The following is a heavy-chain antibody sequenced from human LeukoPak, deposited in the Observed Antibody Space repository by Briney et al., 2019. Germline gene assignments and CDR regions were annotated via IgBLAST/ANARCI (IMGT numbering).Heavy chain of an antibody. CDR2: IYYSGST. CDR3: ARPSSDSSGYYAFDI. D-gene: IGHD3-22*01. Sequence: PSETLSLTCTVSGGSISSSSYYWGWIRQPPGKGLEWIGYIYYSGSTNYNPSLKSRVTISVDTSKNQFSLKLSSVTAADTAVYYCARPSSDSSGYYAFDIWGQGTMVTVSS. J-gene: IGHJ3*02. CDR1: GGSISSSSYY. V-gene: IGHV4-61*05.